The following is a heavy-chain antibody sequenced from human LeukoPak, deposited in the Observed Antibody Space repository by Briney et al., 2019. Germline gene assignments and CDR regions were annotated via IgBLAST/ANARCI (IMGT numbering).Heavy chain of an antibody. Sequence: ASVKVSCKASGYTFTGYYMHWVRQAPGQGLEWMGWINPNSGGTNYAQKFQGRVTVTRDTSISTAYMELSRLRSDDTAVYYCARDPTLVDDYVWGSYRWNNWFDPWGQGTLVTVSS. D-gene: IGHD3-16*02. J-gene: IGHJ5*02. V-gene: IGHV1-2*02. CDR3: ARDPTLVDDYVWGSYRWNNWFDP. CDR1: GYTFTGYY. CDR2: INPNSGGT.